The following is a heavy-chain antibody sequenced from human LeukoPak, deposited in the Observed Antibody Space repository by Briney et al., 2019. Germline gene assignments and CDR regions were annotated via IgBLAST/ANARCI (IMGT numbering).Heavy chain of an antibody. Sequence: ASVKVSCKASGYTFSIYGMTWVRQAPGQGLEWMGWISAYNGNTNYAQKLQGRVTMTTDTSTSTAYMELRSLRSDDTAVYYCAKHSSGWFDYWGQGTLVTVSS. CDR1: GYTFSIYG. CDR3: AKHSSGWFDY. CDR2: ISAYNGNT. V-gene: IGHV1-18*01. J-gene: IGHJ4*02. D-gene: IGHD6-19*01.